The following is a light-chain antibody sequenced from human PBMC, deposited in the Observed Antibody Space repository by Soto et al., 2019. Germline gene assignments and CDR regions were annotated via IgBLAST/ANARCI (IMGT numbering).Light chain of an antibody. CDR3: QQSYSTPYT. CDR1: QSISSY. V-gene: IGKV1-39*01. CDR2: AAS. Sequence: DIQMTQSPSSLSASVGDRVTITCRASQSISSYLNWYQQKPGKAPKLLTYAASSLQSAVPSRFSGGRSGTDFTLTISSLQPEDFATYYCQQSYSTPYTFGQGTKLEIK. J-gene: IGKJ2*01.